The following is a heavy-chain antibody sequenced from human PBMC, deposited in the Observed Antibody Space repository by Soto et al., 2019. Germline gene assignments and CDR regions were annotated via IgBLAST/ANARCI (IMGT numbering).Heavy chain of an antibody. CDR3: ASDQGVADEGITWCDP. CDR2: IHSSGST. J-gene: IGHJ5*02. D-gene: IGHD3-10*01. V-gene: IGHV4-4*07. Sequence: QVQLQASGPGLVKPSETLSLTCTVSGASMNSYHWSWIRQPAGKGLEWIGHIHSSGSTNYNPSLKSRVPMSVDTSKNKFSLRLMSLTAAETAVYYCASDQGVADEGITWCDPWGQGSLVTVSS. CDR1: GASMNSYH.